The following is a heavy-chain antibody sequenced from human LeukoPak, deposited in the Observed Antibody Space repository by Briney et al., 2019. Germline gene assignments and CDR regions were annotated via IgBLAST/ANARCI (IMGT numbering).Heavy chain of an antibody. J-gene: IGHJ4*02. CDR1: GFTFSSYA. CDR3: AKRFKQRPYYLDY. D-gene: IGHD6-25*01. CDR2: ISGSGGSI. V-gene: IGHV3-23*01. Sequence: PGGSLRLSCAASGFTFSSYALNWVRQAPGKGLEWVSTISGSGGSIYYADSVKGRFTISRDNSANTLHLQMNSLRAEDTAIYYCAKRFKQRPYYLDYWGQGTLVTVSS.